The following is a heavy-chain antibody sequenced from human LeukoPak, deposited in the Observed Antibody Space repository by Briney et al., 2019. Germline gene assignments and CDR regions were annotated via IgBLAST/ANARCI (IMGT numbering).Heavy chain of an antibody. CDR2: IIPIFGTA. CDR3: ARGGIQLWLPDYFDY. V-gene: IGHV1-69*13. D-gene: IGHD5-18*01. CDR1: GSTFSSYA. Sequence: ASVKVSCKASGSTFSSYAISWVRQAPGQGLEWMGGIIPIFGTANYAQKFQGRVTITADESTSTAYMELSSLRSEDTAVYYCARGGIQLWLPDYFDYWGQGTLATVSS. J-gene: IGHJ4*02.